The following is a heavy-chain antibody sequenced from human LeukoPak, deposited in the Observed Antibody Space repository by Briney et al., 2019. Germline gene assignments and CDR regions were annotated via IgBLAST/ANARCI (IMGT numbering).Heavy chain of an antibody. Sequence: SETLSLTCSVSGGSISSGGYYWSWIRQHPGKGLEWIGYIHYSGRTYYNPSLKSRVMVSVDTSKNQFSLRLSSVTAADTAVYYCARELRYSTNYSYYYGMDVWGKGTTVTVSS. V-gene: IGHV4-31*03. CDR2: IHYSGRT. CDR1: GGSISSGGYY. CDR3: ARELRYSTNYSYYYGMDV. J-gene: IGHJ6*04. D-gene: IGHD3-9*01.